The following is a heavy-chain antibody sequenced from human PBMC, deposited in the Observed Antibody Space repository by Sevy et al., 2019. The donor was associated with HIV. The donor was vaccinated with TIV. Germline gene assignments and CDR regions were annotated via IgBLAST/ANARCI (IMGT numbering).Heavy chain of an antibody. CDR3: ARGNKGIGVATIIGLGDYYGMDV. V-gene: IGHV1-69*13. CDR2: IIPIFGTA. CDR1: GGTFSSYA. J-gene: IGHJ6*02. D-gene: IGHD5-12*01. Sequence: ASVKVSCKASGGTFSSYAISWVRQAPGQGLEWMGGIIPIFGTANYAQKFQGRVTITADESTSTAYMELSSLRSEETAVYYCARGNKGIGVATIIGLGDYYGMDVWGQGTTVTVSS.